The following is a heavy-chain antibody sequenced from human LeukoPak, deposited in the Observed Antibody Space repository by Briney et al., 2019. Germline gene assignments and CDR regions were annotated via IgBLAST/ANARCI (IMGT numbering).Heavy chain of an antibody. J-gene: IGHJ4*02. Sequence: GGSLRLSCTASGFTFSGSAMHWVRQASGKGLEWVGRIRSKANSYATAYAASVKGGFTISRDDSKNTAYLQMNSLKTEDTAVYYCTRPYSSGPVSGYYWGQGTLVTVSS. D-gene: IGHD6-19*01. CDR1: GFTFSGSA. CDR2: IRSKANSYAT. CDR3: TRPYSSGPVSGYY. V-gene: IGHV3-73*01.